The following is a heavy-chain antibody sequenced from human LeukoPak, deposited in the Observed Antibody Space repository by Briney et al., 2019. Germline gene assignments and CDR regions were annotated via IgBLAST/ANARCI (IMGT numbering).Heavy chain of an antibody. J-gene: IGHJ4*02. CDR1: GGTFSSYA. Sequence: GASVKVSCKASGGTFSSYAISWVRQAPGQGLEWMGGFDPEDGETIYAQKFQGRVTMTEDTSTDTAYMELSSLRSEDTAVYYCATKVPRYYDSSGYWGELDYWGQGTLVTVSS. V-gene: IGHV1-24*01. D-gene: IGHD3-22*01. CDR2: FDPEDGET. CDR3: ATKVPRYYDSSGYWGELDY.